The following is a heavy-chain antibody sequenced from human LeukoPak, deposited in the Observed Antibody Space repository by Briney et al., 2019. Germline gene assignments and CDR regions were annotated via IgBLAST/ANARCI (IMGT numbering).Heavy chain of an antibody. CDR2: ISSSGNTI. J-gene: IGHJ5*02. Sequence: GGSLRLSCAASGFTFSTYEMNWVRQAPGKGLEWISYISSSGNTIYYADAVKGRFTISRDNSKNTLYLQMNSLRAEDTAVYYCARGRYYYGSGSYPYWFDPWGQGTLVTVSS. CDR3: ARGRYYYGSGSYPYWFDP. V-gene: IGHV3-48*03. CDR1: GFTFSTYE. D-gene: IGHD3-10*01.